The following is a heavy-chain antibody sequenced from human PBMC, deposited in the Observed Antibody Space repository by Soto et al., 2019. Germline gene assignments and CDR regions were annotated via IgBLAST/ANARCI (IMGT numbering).Heavy chain of an antibody. J-gene: IGHJ4*02. CDR2: ISDSADNT. Sequence: EVQLLESGGGLVQPGESLRLSCAASGFNFINYAMAWVRQAPGKGLEWLAAISDSADNTYYAGSVKGRFSISRDNSKNTLYLQMNSLSADDTAVYYGAKEEAGASDYWGQGTLVTVSS. V-gene: IGHV3-23*01. D-gene: IGHD1-26*01. CDR3: AKEEAGASDY. CDR1: GFNFINYA.